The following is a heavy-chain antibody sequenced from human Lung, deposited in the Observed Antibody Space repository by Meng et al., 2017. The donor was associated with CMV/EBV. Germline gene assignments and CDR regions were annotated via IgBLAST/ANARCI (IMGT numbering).Heavy chain of an antibody. CDR2: IYSGGST. CDR1: GFTVSSNY. Sequence: GESXKISCAASGFTVSSNYMSWVRQAPGKGLEWVSVIYSGGSTYYADSVKGRFTISRDNSKNTLYLQMNSLRAEDTAVYYCARHNTYYYDAFLGTFDIWGQGKXVTVSS. D-gene: IGHD3-22*01. CDR3: ARHNTYYYDAFLGTFDI. V-gene: IGHV3-53*01. J-gene: IGHJ3*02.